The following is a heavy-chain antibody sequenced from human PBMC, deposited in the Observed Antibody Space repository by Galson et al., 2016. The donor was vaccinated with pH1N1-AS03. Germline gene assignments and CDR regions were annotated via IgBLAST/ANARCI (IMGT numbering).Heavy chain of an antibody. D-gene: IGHD3-10*01. CDR2: IYWHDDK. V-gene: IGHV2-5*01. CDR3: AHRFYGSGASFFDF. J-gene: IGHJ4*02. CDR1: GFSLNDGGLG. Sequence: PALVTPTQTLTLTCTFSGFSLNDGGLGVGWIRQPPGKALEWLGMIYWHDDKRYNPSLQNRLTLTQGVSKSEVVLHMTNVDPEDTATYYCAHRFYGSGASFFDFWGQGIVVVVS.